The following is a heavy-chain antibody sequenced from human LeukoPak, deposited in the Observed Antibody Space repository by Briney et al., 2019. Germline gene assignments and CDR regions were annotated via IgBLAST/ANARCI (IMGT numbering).Heavy chain of an antibody. D-gene: IGHD2-15*01. CDR1: GGSISSYY. CDR3: AREYCSGGSCPNFDY. CDR2: IYYSGST. Sequence: SETLSLTCTVSGGSISSYYWSWIRQAPGKGLEWIGYIYYSGSTNYNPSLKSRVTISRDTSKNQFSLKLTSVTAADTAVYYCAREYCSGGSCPNFDYWGQGTLVTVSS. V-gene: IGHV4-59*01. J-gene: IGHJ4*02.